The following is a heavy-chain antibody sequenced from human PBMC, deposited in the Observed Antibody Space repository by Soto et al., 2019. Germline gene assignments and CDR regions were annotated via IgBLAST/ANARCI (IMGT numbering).Heavy chain of an antibody. J-gene: IGHJ6*02. D-gene: IGHD2-15*01. CDR3: ARLGPFVRGCSGGSCTCYYGMDV. CDR1: GGSISSYY. Sequence: SETLSLTCTVSGGSISSYYWSWIRQPPGKGLEWIGYIYYSGSTNYNPSLKSRVTISVDTSKNQFSLKLSSVTAADTAVYYCARLGPFVRGCSGGSCTCYYGMDVWGQGTTVTVSS. V-gene: IGHV4-59*08. CDR2: IYYSGST.